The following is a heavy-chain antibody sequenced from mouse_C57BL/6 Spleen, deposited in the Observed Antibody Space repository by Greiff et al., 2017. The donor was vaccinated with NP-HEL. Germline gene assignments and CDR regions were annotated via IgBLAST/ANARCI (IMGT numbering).Heavy chain of an antibody. CDR3: TRDGGTGAYFDY. D-gene: IGHD3-3*01. CDR2: ISSGGDYI. Sequence: EVKLMESGAGLVKPGGSLKLSCAASGFTFSSYAMSWVRQTPEKRLEWVAYISSGGDYIYYADTVKGRFTISRDNARNTLYLQMSSLKSEDTAMYYCTRDGGTGAYFDYWGQGTTLTVSS. J-gene: IGHJ2*01. CDR1: GFTFSSYA. V-gene: IGHV5-9-1*02.